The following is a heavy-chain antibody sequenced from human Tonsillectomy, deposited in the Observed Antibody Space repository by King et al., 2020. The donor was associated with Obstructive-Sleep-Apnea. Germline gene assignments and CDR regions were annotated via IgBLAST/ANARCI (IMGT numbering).Heavy chain of an antibody. CDR2: NRGSSSAI. J-gene: IGHJ3*02. Sequence: VQLVESGGGLVQPGGSLRLSCSASGFTFSGYSMNCVRQAPGKVLEWASFNRGSSSAICYAYSVKVRFTVSRDNARNTLYLQMNSLRAEDTAVYYCARENKGSGSYYCAFDIWGQGTMVTVSS. CDR1: GFTFSGYS. D-gene: IGHD3-10*01. CDR3: ARENKGSGSYYCAFDI. V-gene: IGHV3-48*04.